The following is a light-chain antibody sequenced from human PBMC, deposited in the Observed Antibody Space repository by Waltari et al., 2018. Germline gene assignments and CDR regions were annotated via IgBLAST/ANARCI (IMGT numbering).Light chain of an antibody. CDR3: QQYNDWPT. J-gene: IGKJ4*01. V-gene: IGKV3-15*01. CDR2: DAS. Sequence: EIVMTQSPATLSVSPGERATLSCRASQSVRSNLAWYQQKPGQAPRLVIYDASTRATGIPTRFSGSGSGAEFTLTISSLQSEDFAVYNCQQYNDWPTFGGGTKVEFK. CDR1: QSVRSN.